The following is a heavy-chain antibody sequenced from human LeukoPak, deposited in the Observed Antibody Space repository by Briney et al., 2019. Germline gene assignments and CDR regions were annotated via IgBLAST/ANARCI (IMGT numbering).Heavy chain of an antibody. D-gene: IGHD3-3*01. J-gene: IGHJ4*02. CDR3: ATAYYDFWSGYYGRDYFDY. CDR1: GFTFSSYA. V-gene: IGHV3-30-3*01. CDR2: ISYDGSNK. Sequence: PGGSLRLSCAASGFTFSSYAMHWVRQAPGKGLEWVAVISYDGSNKYYADSVKGRFTISRDNSKNTLYLQMNSLRAEDTAVYYCATAYYDFWSGYYGRDYFDYWGQGTLVTVSS.